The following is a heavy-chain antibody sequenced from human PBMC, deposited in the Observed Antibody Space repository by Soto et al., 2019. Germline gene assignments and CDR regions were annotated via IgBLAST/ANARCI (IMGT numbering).Heavy chain of an antibody. Sequence: PXGCLRLFCAACGFTVSGYGMHGVRQAPGKGLEWVAVICYDVTNKYYVDSVKGRFTISKDNSKNTLYLQMNSLRAEDTAIYYCARDLRHQSSRWTDAFDIWGQRAMVTVS. CDR1: GFTVSGYG. CDR2: ICYDVTNK. CDR3: ARDLRHQSSRWTDAFDI. V-gene: IGHV3-33*01. D-gene: IGHD6-13*01. J-gene: IGHJ3*02.